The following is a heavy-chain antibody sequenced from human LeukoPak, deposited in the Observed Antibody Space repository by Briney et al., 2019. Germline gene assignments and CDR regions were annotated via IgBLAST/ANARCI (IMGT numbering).Heavy chain of an antibody. CDR2: ISYDGSNK. J-gene: IGHJ4*02. D-gene: IGHD4-17*01. CDR1: GFTFSSYG. V-gene: IGHV3-30*03. CDR3: ARALNTVTTNY. Sequence: GGSLRLSCAASGFTFSSYGMHWVRQAPGNGLEWVAVISYDGSNKYYADSVKGRFTISRDNSKNTLYLQMNSLRAEDTAVYYCARALNTVTTNYWGQGTLVTVSS.